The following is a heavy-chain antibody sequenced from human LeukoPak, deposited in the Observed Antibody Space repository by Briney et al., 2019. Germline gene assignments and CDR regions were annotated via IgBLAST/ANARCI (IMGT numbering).Heavy chain of an antibody. CDR1: SGSISSSNYY. CDR3: ARDGCGGSCFHYYYYYMDV. D-gene: IGHD2-15*01. V-gene: IGHV4-61*02. J-gene: IGHJ6*03. Sequence: KPSETLSLTCTVSSGSISSSNYYWSWIRQPAGKGLEWIGRISTIGSTNYNPSLNSRVTISIDTSKNQFSLKLSSVTAADTAVYYCARDGCGGSCFHYYYYYMDVWGKGTTVTISS. CDR2: ISTIGST.